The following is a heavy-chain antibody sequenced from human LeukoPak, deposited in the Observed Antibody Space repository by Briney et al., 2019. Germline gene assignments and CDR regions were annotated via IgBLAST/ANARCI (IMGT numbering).Heavy chain of an antibody. V-gene: IGHV3-30-3*01. CDR3: ARGTYSSSWYPVY. J-gene: IGHJ4*02. Sequence: GGSLRLSCAASGFTFSSYAMHWVRQAPGKGLEWVAVISYDGSNKYYADSVKGRFTISRDNSKNTLYLQMNSLRAEDTAVYYCARGTYSSSWYPVYWGQGTLVTVSS. CDR1: GFTFSSYA. D-gene: IGHD6-13*01. CDR2: ISYDGSNK.